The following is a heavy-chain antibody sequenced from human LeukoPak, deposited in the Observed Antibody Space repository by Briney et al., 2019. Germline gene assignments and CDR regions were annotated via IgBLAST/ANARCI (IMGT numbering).Heavy chain of an antibody. D-gene: IGHD6-19*01. CDR1: GGSINNHH. V-gene: IGHV4-4*07. Sequence: SETLSLTCTVSGGSINNHHLTWIRQPAGKGLEWIGRIFTSGRTIYNPSLKSRVTISLDTSKSLLSLRLNSVTAADTAVYYCARVVSDWSLVDPWGRGTLVTVSS. CDR2: IFTSGRT. J-gene: IGHJ5*02. CDR3: ARVVSDWSLVDP.